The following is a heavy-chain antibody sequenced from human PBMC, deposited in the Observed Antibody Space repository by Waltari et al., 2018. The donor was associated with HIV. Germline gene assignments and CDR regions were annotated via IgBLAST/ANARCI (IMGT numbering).Heavy chain of an antibody. CDR1: GITFSDAW. CDR2: IKSSTDGGTI. CDR3: TTDYWVTAY. Sequence: EVQLVESGGGLVKPGGSLRISCGDSGITFSDAWMNWVRQAPGKGLEWVGRIKSSTDGGTIDYAAPVKGRFTISRDDSKNTLYLQMNSLKTEDTAVYFCTTDYWVTAYWGQGTLVTVSS. V-gene: IGHV3-15*01. J-gene: IGHJ4*02. D-gene: IGHD2-21*02.